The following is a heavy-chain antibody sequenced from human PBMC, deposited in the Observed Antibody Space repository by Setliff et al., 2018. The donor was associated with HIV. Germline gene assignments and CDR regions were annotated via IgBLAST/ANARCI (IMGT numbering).Heavy chain of an antibody. J-gene: IGHJ5*02. CDR2: MNPNSGNT. Sequence: GASVKVSCKASGYTFTSYDINWVRQATGQGLEWMGWMNPNSGNTGYAQKFQGRVTMTRNTSTSTAYMELSSLRSEDTAVYYCARGPLGYCSSTSCPERWFDPWGQGTLVTVSS. CDR3: ARGPLGYCSSTSCPERWFDP. V-gene: IGHV1-8*02. CDR1: GYTFTSYD. D-gene: IGHD2-2*01.